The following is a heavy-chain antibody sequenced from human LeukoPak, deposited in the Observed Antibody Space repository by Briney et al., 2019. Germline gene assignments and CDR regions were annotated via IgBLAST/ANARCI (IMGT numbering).Heavy chain of an antibody. CDR2: INPDDSDA. D-gene: IGHD1-7*01. Sequence: GESLKISCKGSGYSFTSYWIGWVRQMPGKGLEWMGIINPDDSDARYSPSFQGQVTMSADWSTSTAFLQWSSLKASDTAMYYCAGLGTTATTTRFDYWGQGTLVTVSS. CDR1: GYSFTSYW. CDR3: AGLGTTATTTRFDY. V-gene: IGHV5-51*01. J-gene: IGHJ4*02.